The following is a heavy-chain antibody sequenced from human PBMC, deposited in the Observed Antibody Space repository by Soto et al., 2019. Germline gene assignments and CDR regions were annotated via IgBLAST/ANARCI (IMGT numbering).Heavy chain of an antibody. CDR2: IIPILGIA. J-gene: IGHJ6*02. CDR3: ARDIVPGDYVWSYYYYYGMDV. Sequence: QVQLVQSGAEVKKPGSSVKVSCKASGGTFSSYTISWVRQAPGQGLEWMGRIIPILGIANYAQKFQGRVTITADKSTSTAYMELSSLRSEDTAVYYWARDIVPGDYVWSYYYYYGMDVWGQGTTVTVSS. D-gene: IGHD4-17*01. V-gene: IGHV1-69*08. CDR1: GGTFSSYT.